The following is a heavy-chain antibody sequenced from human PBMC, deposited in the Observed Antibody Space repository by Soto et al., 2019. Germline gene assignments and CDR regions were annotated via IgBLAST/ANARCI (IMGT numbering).Heavy chain of an antibody. V-gene: IGHV3-30*18. Sequence: GGSLRLSCAASGFTFSSYGMHWVRQAPGKGLEWVAVISYDGSNKYYADSVKGRFTISRDNSKNTLYLQMNSLRAEDTAVYYCAKDAYSSSWYYDYWGQGTLVTVSS. J-gene: IGHJ4*02. CDR3: AKDAYSSSWYYDY. CDR1: GFTFSSYG. CDR2: ISYDGSNK. D-gene: IGHD6-13*01.